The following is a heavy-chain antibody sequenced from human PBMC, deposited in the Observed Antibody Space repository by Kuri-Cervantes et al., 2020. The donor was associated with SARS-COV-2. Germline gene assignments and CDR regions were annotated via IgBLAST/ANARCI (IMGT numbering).Heavy chain of an antibody. CDR1: GGTFSSYA. J-gene: IGHJ3*02. D-gene: IGHD2-2*01. CDR2: IIPIFGTA. V-gene: IGHV1-69*05. Sequence: SVKVSCKASGGTFSSYAISWVRQAPGQGLEWMGGIIPIFGTANYAQKFQGRVTITTDESTSTAYMELSSPRSEDTAVYYCTTGADIVVVPAVMGAFDIWGQGTMVTVSS. CDR3: TTGADIVVVPAVMGAFDI.